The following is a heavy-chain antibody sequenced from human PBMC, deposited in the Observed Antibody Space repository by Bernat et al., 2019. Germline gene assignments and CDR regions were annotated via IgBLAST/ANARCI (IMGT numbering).Heavy chain of an antibody. V-gene: IGHV4-59*08. D-gene: IGHD3-10*02. J-gene: IGHJ4*02. Sequence: QVQLQESGPGLVKPSDTLSLTCTVSGGSISNYYWGWVRQPPGKELEWIGYVSYTGSTHYTPHLKSRATVSLDTSDNQFSLNLSSVTAADTAVYYCARMFPPLTDYYFDSWGQGTLFTVSS. CDR1: GGSISNYY. CDR2: VSYTGST. CDR3: ARMFPPLTDYYFDS.